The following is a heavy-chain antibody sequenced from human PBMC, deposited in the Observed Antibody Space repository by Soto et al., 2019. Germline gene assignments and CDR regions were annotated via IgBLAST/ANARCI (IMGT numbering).Heavy chain of an antibody. J-gene: IGHJ4*02. CDR2: ISGSGGST. CDR1: GFTFSSYA. D-gene: IGHD3-22*01. Sequence: GGSLRLSCAASGFTFSSYAMSWVRRAPGKGLEWVSAISGSGGSTYYADSVKGRFTISRDNSKNTLYLQMNSLRAEDTAVYYCAKDPSYYYDSSGYYGYWGQGTLVTSPQ. V-gene: IGHV3-23*01. CDR3: AKDPSYYYDSSGYYGY.